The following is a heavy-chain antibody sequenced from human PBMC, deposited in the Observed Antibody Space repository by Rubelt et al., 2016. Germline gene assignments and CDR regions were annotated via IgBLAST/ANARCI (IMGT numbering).Heavy chain of an antibody. J-gene: IGHJ4*02. CDR2: IDHIGNT. V-gene: IGHV4-34*01. CDR3: ARHDTGSFLFDF. CDR1: GGSFSGYS. D-gene: IGHD1-26*01. Sequence: QVQLQQWGAGLVKPSETLSLTCAVYGGSFSGYSWTWIRQPPGKGLEWLGEIDHIGNTDYIPSLKSRVSISVDTSKKQSSRKMSSVTAADTAVYYCARHDTGSFLFDFWGQGTPVTVSS.